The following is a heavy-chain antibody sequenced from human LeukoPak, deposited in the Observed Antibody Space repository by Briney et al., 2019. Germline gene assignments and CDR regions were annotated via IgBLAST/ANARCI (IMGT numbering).Heavy chain of an antibody. J-gene: IGHJ4*02. Sequence: ASVKVSCKASGYTFTSYGISWVRQAPGQGLEWMGIINPSGGSTSYAQKFQGRVTMTRDTSTSTVYMELSSLRSEDTAVYYCARASRRLRTFDYWGQGTLVTVSS. V-gene: IGHV1-46*01. CDR1: GYTFTSYG. CDR2: INPSGGST. D-gene: IGHD4-17*01. CDR3: ARASRRLRTFDY.